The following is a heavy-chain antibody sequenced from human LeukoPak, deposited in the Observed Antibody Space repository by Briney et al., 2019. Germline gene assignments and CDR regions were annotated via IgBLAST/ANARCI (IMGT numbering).Heavy chain of an antibody. CDR2: ISTDGGST. CDR1: GFTLRNVP. D-gene: IGHD3-22*01. Sequence: PGGSLRLSYSASGFTLRNVPMRWVRQAPGKGLEYVSAISTDGGSTYYADSVKGRFTISRDNSKNTLSLQMGSLRAEDTAVYYCVKAIRFGSVAYYAGWGQGTLVTVSS. V-gene: IGHV3-64D*09. J-gene: IGHJ4*02. CDR3: VKAIRFGSVAYYAG.